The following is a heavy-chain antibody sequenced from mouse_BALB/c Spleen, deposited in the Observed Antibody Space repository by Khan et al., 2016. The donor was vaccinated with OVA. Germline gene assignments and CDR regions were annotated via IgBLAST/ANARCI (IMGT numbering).Heavy chain of an antibody. CDR1: GYSITSDYA. CDR2: ISYSGST. J-gene: IGHJ2*01. Sequence: EVQLVESGPGLVKPSQSLSLTCTVTGYSITSDYAWNWIRQFPGNKLEWMGYISYSGSTSYNPSLKSRISITRDTSKNQLFLQLNSVTTEDTATYYCARWGNSYFDYWGQGTTLTVSS. V-gene: IGHV3-2*02. CDR3: ARWGNSYFDY.